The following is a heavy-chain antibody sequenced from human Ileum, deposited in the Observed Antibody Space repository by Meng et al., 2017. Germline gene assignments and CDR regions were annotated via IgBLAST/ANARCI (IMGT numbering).Heavy chain of an antibody. Sequence: GESLKISCAASGFTFSYAWMSWVRQAPGKGLEWVGRIKSKTDGGAIDHAAPGKGRFTISRDKSKNMLYLQMNNLETEDTSMYYGTRGGRATNWYFDLWGRGTLVTVSS. V-gene: IGHV3-15*01. CDR2: IKSKTDGGAI. D-gene: IGHD1-14*01. J-gene: IGHJ2*01. CDR1: GFTFSYAW. CDR3: TRGGRATNWYFDL.